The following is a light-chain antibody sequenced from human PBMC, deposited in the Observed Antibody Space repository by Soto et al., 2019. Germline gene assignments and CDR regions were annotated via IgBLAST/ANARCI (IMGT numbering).Light chain of an antibody. CDR2: GAS. CDR1: QTVSSN. J-gene: IGKJ5*01. V-gene: IGKV3-15*01. CDR3: QQRRHWPIT. Sequence: EIVMTQSPATLSVSPGERATLSCRASQTVSSNLAWYQQKPGQAPRLLIHGASTRAAGTPARFSGSGSGTEFTLTISSLQSEDFAVYYCQQRRHWPITFGQGTRLEIK.